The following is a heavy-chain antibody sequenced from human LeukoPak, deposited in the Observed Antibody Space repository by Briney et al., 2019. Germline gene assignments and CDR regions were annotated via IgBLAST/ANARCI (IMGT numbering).Heavy chain of an antibody. CDR2: TYNDGST. CDR3: ASPRHNWNDEGAFDN. CDR1: GFTVSSNY. Sequence: GGSLRLSCAASGFTVSSNYMSWVRQAPGKGLEWVSVTYNDGSTYFADSAKGRFTISRDNSKNTVYLQMNSLRAEDTAVYYCASPRHNWNDEGAFDNWGQGTMVTVSS. J-gene: IGHJ3*02. V-gene: IGHV3-53*01. D-gene: IGHD1-1*01.